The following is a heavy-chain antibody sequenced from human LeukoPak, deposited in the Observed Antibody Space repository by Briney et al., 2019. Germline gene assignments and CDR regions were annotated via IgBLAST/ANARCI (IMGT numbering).Heavy chain of an antibody. CDR1: GGTFSSYA. Sequence: SVKVSCKASGGTFSSYAISWVRQAPGQGLEWMGGIIPIFGTANYAQKFQGRVTITADESTSTAYMELSGLRSEDTAVYYCARDSWWDPVAATDAFDIWGQGTMVTVSS. J-gene: IGHJ3*02. CDR3: ARDSWWDPVAATDAFDI. V-gene: IGHV1-69*13. CDR2: IIPIFGTA. D-gene: IGHD6-19*01.